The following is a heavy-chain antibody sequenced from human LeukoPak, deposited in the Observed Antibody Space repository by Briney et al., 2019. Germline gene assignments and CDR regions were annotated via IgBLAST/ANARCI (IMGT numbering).Heavy chain of an antibody. CDR1: GGSISSSDSY. V-gene: IGHV4-39*01. J-gene: IGHJ4*02. D-gene: IGHD3-16*01. Sequence: PSETLSLTCTVSGGSISSSDSYRGWIRQPPGKGLEWIGSLYYSGSSYYNPSLKSRVTISVDTPKNQFSLKLSSVTAADTAVYYCVVMPGYWGQGTLVTVSS. CDR2: LYYSGSS. CDR3: VVMPGY.